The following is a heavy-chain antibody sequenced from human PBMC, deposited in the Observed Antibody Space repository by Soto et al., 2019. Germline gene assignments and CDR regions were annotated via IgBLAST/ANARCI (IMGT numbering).Heavy chain of an antibody. CDR1: GFIFSTYA. D-gene: IGHD4-17*01. CDR2: ISGSGGST. V-gene: IGHV3-23*01. Sequence: GGSLRLSCTASGFIFSTYAMNWVRQAPGEGLEWVSAISGSGGSTYYADSVKGRFTISRDNSVNTLYLQMNSLRTEDTAVYYCAHPRGYGIFDAVDIWGQGTMVTVSS. J-gene: IGHJ3*02. CDR3: AHPRGYGIFDAVDI.